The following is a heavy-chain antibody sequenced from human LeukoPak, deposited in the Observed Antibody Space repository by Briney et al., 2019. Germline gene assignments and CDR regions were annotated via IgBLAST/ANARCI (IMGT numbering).Heavy chain of an antibody. CDR1: GGSISSGGYY. J-gene: IGHJ5*01. D-gene: IGHD7-27*01. V-gene: IGHV4-30-2*01. CDR2: IYHSGST. Sequence: PSQTLSLTCTVSGGSISSGGYYWSWIRQPPGKGLEWIGYIYHSGSTYYNPSLKSRVTMSVDTSKNQFSLKLSSVTAVDTAVYYCVKKVAGVAWFDSWGQGTLVTVSS. CDR3: VKKVAGVAWFDS.